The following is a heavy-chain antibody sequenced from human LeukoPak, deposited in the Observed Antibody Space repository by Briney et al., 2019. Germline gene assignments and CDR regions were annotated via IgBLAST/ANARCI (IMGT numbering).Heavy chain of an antibody. CDR3: ARSDSSGYTNWFDP. J-gene: IGHJ5*02. V-gene: IGHV1-2*04. CDR2: INPNSGGT. Sequence: ASVKVSCKASGYTFTGYYMHWVRQAPGQGLEWMGWINPNSGGTNYAQKFQGWVTMTRDTSISTAYMELSRLRSDDTAVYYCARSDSSGYTNWFDPWGQGTLVTVSS. CDR1: GYTFTGYY. D-gene: IGHD3-22*01.